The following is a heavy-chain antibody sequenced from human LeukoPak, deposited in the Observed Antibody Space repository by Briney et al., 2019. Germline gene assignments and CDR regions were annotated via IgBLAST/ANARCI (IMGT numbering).Heavy chain of an antibody. V-gene: IGHV5-51*01. D-gene: IGHD3-10*01. CDR2: IYPGGSDI. CDR1: GYRFTNYW. Sequence: GESLKISCKTSGYRFTNYWIGWVRQMPGKSLEWMGIIYPGGSDIRYSPSFQGQVTISADKSISTAYLQWSSLKASDTAMYYCARQQPGPGVDYWGQGTLVTVSS. J-gene: IGHJ4*02. CDR3: ARQQPGPGVDY.